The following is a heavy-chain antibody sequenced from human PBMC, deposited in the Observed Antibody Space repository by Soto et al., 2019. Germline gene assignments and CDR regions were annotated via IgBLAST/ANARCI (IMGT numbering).Heavy chain of an antibody. D-gene: IGHD5-18*01. J-gene: IGHJ6*02. CDR1: GYDYVTYA. CDR3: AIRGQVWLPDYYGMDV. Sequence: QAQLVQSGAEVKKPGASVNVSCKASGYDYVTYAITWVRQRPGQGLEWMGWISTLNGNTNYAQNFQGRATMTTDTATRIDHLELRSLRSDDTAVYYFAIRGQVWLPDYYGMDVWGQGTTVTVSS. V-gene: IGHV1-18*01. CDR2: ISTLNGNT.